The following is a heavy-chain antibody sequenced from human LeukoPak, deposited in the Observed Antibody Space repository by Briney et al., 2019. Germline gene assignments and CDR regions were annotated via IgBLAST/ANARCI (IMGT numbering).Heavy chain of an antibody. CDR2: IFTGGST. D-gene: IGHD5-12*01. CDR1: GFTVSSNH. Sequence: PVGSLRLSCAVSGFTVSSNHMSWVRQAPGKGLEWVSVIFTGGSTFYTNSVKGRFTISRDNSNNTLYLLMNSLGAEDTAVYYCARVLTVATIPDSWGQGTLVTVSS. J-gene: IGHJ4*02. CDR3: ARVLTVATIPDS. V-gene: IGHV3-53*01.